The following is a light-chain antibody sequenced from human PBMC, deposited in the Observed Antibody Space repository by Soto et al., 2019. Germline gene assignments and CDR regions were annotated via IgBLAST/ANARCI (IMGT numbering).Light chain of an antibody. CDR2: GNR. CDR1: NSNLGAGYD. J-gene: IGLJ3*02. Sequence: QSVLTQPPSASGAPGQRVTISCTGNNSNLGAGYDVHWYQQLPGAAPKLVIFGNRNRPSGVPERFSGSKSGTSASLAITGVQAEDEADYYCQAYDDSLTASVFGGGTKVTVL. CDR3: QAYDDSLTASV. V-gene: IGLV1-40*01.